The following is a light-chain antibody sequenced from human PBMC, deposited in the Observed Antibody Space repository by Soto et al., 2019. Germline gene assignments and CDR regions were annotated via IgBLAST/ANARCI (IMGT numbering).Light chain of an antibody. CDR3: QQYNNWPPLT. CDR2: GAS. J-gene: IGKJ4*01. V-gene: IGKV3-15*01. Sequence: EFVLTQSPGTLSLSPGERATLSCRASQTVSRHLAWYQQKPGQAPRLLIFGASTRATGIPDRFSGSGSGTEFTLTISSLQSEDFAVYYCQQYNNWPPLTLGGGTKVDIK. CDR1: QTVSRH.